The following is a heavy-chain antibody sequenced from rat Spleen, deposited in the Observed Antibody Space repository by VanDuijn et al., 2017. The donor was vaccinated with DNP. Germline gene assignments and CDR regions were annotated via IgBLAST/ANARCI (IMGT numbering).Heavy chain of an antibody. Sequence: QVQLKESGPGLVQPSETLSLTCTVSGFSLTSYHVSWVRQPPGKSLVWMGSIWAGRGTNYNSAVQSRLSISRDTSKSQVFLEMHSLQPEDTGTYYCTRHDYYYDYWGQGVMVTVSS. V-gene: IGHV2-72*01. J-gene: IGHJ2*01. CDR1: GFSLTSYH. CDR3: TRHDYYYDY. D-gene: IGHD1-7*01. CDR2: IWAGRGT.